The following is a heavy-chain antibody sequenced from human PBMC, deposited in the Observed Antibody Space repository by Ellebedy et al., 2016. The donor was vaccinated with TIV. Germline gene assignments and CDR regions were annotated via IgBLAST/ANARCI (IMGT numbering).Heavy chain of an antibody. D-gene: IGHD6-13*01. V-gene: IGHV1-18*04. Sequence: AASVKVSCKTSGYTFTTHGVSWVRQASGQGLEWMGWVSGYNGNTQYAQKFQGRVTMTTDTSTTTAYMELRSLRSDDTAVYYCARDPGSWLTDYWGQGTLVTVSS. CDR1: GYTFTTHG. J-gene: IGHJ4*02. CDR2: VSGYNGNT. CDR3: ARDPGSWLTDY.